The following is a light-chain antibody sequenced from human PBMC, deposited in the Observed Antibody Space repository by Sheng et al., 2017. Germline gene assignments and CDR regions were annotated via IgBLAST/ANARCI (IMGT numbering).Light chain of an antibody. Sequence: ELVLTQSPGTLSLSPGERATLSCRASQSVDSSYFTWYQQSPGQAPRLLIYAASFRATGVPDRFSGSASGTDFTLTISRLEPEDFAVYYCQQYSSWPITFGQGTRLEIK. J-gene: IGKJ5*01. V-gene: IGKV3-20*01. CDR2: AAS. CDR1: QSVDSSY. CDR3: QQYSSWPIT.